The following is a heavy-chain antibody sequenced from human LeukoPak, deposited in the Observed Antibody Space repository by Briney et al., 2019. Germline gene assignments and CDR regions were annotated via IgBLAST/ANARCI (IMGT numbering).Heavy chain of an antibody. D-gene: IGHD3-22*01. CDR2: ISGSGDNT. CDR3: ARGHYYDSSGFDY. CDR1: GFTFSNYA. Sequence: GGSLRLSCAASGFTFSNYAMSWVRQAPGKGLEWVSAISGSGDNTYYADSVKGRFTISRDNAKNSLYLQMNSLRAEDTAVYYCARGHYYDSSGFDYWGQGTLVTVSS. J-gene: IGHJ4*02. V-gene: IGHV3-23*01.